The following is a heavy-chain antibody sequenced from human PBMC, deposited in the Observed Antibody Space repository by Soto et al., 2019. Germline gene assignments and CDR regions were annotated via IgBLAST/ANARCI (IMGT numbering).Heavy chain of an antibody. CDR1: GYTFNIYY. Sequence: GASVKVSCKASGYTFNIYYMYWVRQAPGQGLEGMGVINPSGDKITHAHKFQGRLTLTRDTPTSTAYMELSSLTSDDTAMYYCARGLGGDSDFRGQGTLVPVSS. J-gene: IGHJ4*02. V-gene: IGHV1-46*02. D-gene: IGHD7-27*01. CDR2: INPSGDKI. CDR3: ARGLGGDSDF.